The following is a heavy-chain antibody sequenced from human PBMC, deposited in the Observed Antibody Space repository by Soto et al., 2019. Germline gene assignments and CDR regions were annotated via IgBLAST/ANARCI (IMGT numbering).Heavy chain of an antibody. CDR1: GYTLTELS. CDR2: MNPGSGKT. V-gene: IGHV1-8*01. J-gene: IGHJ5*02. CDR3: ARMASAGTLSWFDP. Sequence: ASVKVSCKVSGYTLTELSMHWVRQAAGQGLEWLGWMNPGSGKTGYASRFQGRVAMTRDASTGTSHLELSSLTSDDTAVYYCARMASAGTLSWFDPWGQGTLVTVSS. D-gene: IGHD6-13*01.